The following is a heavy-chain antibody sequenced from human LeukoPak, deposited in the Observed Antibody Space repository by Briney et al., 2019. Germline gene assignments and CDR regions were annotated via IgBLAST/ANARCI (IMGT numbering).Heavy chain of an antibody. CDR1: GGSISSFY. Sequence: SETLSLTCTVSGGSISSFYWSWIRQPPGKGLEWIGYIYYSGSTTFNPSLKSRVTISVDTSKNQVSLKLSSVTAADTAVYYCARALYAIPFDCWGQGTLVTVSS. CDR3: ARALYAIPFDC. V-gene: IGHV4-59*01. D-gene: IGHD2-8*01. CDR2: IYYSGST. J-gene: IGHJ4*02.